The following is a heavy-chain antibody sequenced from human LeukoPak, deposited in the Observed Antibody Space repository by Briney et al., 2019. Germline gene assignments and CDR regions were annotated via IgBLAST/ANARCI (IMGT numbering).Heavy chain of an antibody. V-gene: IGHV3-21*01. CDR3: ARGRWVF. CDR1: GFAFSPYA. Sequence: GGSLRLSCAASGFAFSPYAMHWVRQAPGKGLEWVSSISSSSSYIYYADSVKGRFTISRDNAKNSLYLQMNSLRAEDTAVYYCARGRWVFWGQGTMVTVSS. CDR2: ISSSSSYI. J-gene: IGHJ3*01. D-gene: IGHD4-23*01.